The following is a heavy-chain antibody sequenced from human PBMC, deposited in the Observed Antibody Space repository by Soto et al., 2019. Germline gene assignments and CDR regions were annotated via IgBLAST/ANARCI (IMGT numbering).Heavy chain of an antibody. D-gene: IGHD3-3*01. CDR3: TTDQGYDFWSGYYAPYYFDY. CDR1: GFTFSNAW. V-gene: IGHV3-15*01. CDR2: IKSKTDGGTT. Sequence: LRLSCAASGFTFSNAWMSWVRQAPGKGLEWVGRIKSKTDGGTTDYAAPVKGRFTISRDDSKNTMYLQMNSLKTEDTAVYYCTTDQGYDFWSGYYAPYYFDYWGQGTRVTVSS. J-gene: IGHJ4*02.